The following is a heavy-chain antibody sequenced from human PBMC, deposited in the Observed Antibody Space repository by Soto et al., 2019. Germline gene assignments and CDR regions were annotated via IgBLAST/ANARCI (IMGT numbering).Heavy chain of an antibody. V-gene: IGHV1-69*01. CDR3: AIDLNWALDY. CDR2: IVPIFGTF. CDR1: GGTFGRNT. J-gene: IGHJ4*02. Sequence: QVHLVQSAAEVKKPGSSVRVSCTVSGGTFGRNTIVWVRQAPEQGLECMGHIVPIFGTFKYAQKFQGRVTFTADESTTTVYMDLSSLTSEDTAVYFCAIDLNWALDYWGQGTLVTVSS. D-gene: IGHD7-27*01.